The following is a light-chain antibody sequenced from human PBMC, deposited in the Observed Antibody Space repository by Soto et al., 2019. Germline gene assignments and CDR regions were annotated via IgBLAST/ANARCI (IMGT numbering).Light chain of an antibody. CDR3: QQRSNWPIT. CDR2: DAS. CDR1: QSVSSY. J-gene: IGKJ5*01. Sequence: EIVLTQSPATLSLSPGERATLSCRASQSVSSYLGWYQQKPGQAPRLLIYDASNRATGIPARFSGSGSGTDFTLTISSLETEDFAVYYCQQRSNWPITFGQGTRLESK. V-gene: IGKV3-11*01.